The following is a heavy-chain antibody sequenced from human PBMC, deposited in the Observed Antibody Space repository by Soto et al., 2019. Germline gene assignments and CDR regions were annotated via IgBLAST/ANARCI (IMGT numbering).Heavy chain of an antibody. CDR2: INPNSGGT. CDR1: GYTFTGYY. V-gene: IGHV1-2*04. J-gene: IGHJ5*02. CDR3: ARDRVATYYCSGGSCYSCWFDP. Sequence: ASVKRSCKASGYTFTGYYMHWVRKDPGQGLEWMGWINPNSGGTNYAQKFQGWVTMTRDTSTSTVYMELSSLRSEDTAVYYCARDRVATYYCSGGSCYSCWFDPWGQGTLVTVSS. D-gene: IGHD2-15*01.